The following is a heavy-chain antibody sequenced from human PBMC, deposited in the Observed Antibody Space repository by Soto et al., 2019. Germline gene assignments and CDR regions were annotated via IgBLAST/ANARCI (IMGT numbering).Heavy chain of an antibody. J-gene: IGHJ4*02. CDR2: FDPEDGET. V-gene: IGHV1-24*01. CDR1: GYTLTELS. CDR3: AIGYCSSTSCHVYDY. D-gene: IGHD2-2*01. Sequence: ASVKVSCKVSGYTLTELSMHWVRQAPGKGLEWMGGFDPEDGETIYAQRFQGRVTMTEDTSTDTAYMELSSLRSEDTAVYYCAIGYCSSTSCHVYDYWGQGTLVTVSS.